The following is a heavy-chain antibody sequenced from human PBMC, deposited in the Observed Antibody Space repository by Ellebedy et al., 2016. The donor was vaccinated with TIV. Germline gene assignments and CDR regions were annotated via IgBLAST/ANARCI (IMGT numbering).Heavy chain of an antibody. CDR1: GGTFSSYA. Sequence: SVKVSCXASGGTFSSYAISWVRQAPGQGLEWMGGIIPIFGTANYAQKFQGRVTITADKSTSTAYMELRSLRSEDTAVYYCARGMAGLSGGGDYWGQGTLVTVSS. CDR3: ARGMAGLSGGGDY. CDR2: IIPIFGTA. V-gene: IGHV1-69*06. J-gene: IGHJ4*02. D-gene: IGHD6-19*01.